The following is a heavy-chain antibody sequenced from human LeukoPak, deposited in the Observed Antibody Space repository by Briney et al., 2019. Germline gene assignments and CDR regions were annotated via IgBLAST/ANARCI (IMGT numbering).Heavy chain of an antibody. V-gene: IGHV1-2*02. CDR1: GHTFTGYY. Sequence: ASVKVSCKASGHTFTGYYMHWVRQAPGQGLEWMGWINPNSGGTNYAQKFQGRVTMTRDTSISTAYMELSRLRSDDTAVYYCAGSGSYSSWFDPWGQGTLVTVSS. D-gene: IGHD1-26*01. J-gene: IGHJ5*02. CDR2: INPNSGGT. CDR3: AGSGSYSSWFDP.